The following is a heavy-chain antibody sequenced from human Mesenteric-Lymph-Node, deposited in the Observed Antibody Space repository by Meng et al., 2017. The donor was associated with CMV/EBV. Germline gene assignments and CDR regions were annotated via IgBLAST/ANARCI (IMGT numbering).Heavy chain of an antibody. Sequence: GGPLRLSCAASGFIFSDYYMNWIRQAPGKGLECVSYISSSGSSIYYADSVKGRFTISRDNAKNSLYLQMNSLRAEDTAVYYCARDGRDSNPDYWGQGTLVTVSS. CDR3: ARDGRDSNPDY. CDR1: GFIFSDYY. CDR2: ISSSGSSI. J-gene: IGHJ4*02. V-gene: IGHV3-11*04. D-gene: IGHD4-11*01.